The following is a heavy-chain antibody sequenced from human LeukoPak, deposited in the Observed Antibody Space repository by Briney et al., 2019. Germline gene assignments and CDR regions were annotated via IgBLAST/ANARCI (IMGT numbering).Heavy chain of an antibody. D-gene: IGHD5-24*01. V-gene: IGHV4-59*08. J-gene: IGHJ3*02. Sequence: SETLSLTCTVSGGSISSYYSSWIRQPPGKGLEWIGYIYYSGSTNYNPSLKSRVTISVDTSKNQFSLKLSSVTAADTAVYYCASNIVEMATLGAFDIWGQGTMVTVS. CDR2: IYYSGST. CDR3: ASNIVEMATLGAFDI. CDR1: GGSISSYY.